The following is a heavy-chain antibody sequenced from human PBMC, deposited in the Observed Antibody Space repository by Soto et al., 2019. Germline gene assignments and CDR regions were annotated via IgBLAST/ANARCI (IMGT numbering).Heavy chain of an antibody. CDR3: ARVGGVGGRRAFDI. Sequence: PGGSLRLSCAASGFTVSSNYMSWVRQAPGKGLEWVSVIYSGGSTYYADSVKGRFTISRDNSKNTLYLQMNSLRAEDTAVYYCARVGGVGGRRAFDIWGQGTMVTVSS. CDR2: IYSGGST. D-gene: IGHD1-26*01. CDR1: GFTVSSNY. J-gene: IGHJ3*02. V-gene: IGHV3-53*01.